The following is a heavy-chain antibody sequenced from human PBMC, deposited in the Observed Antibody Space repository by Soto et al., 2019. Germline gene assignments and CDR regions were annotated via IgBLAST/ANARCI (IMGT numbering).Heavy chain of an antibody. V-gene: IGHV4-39*02. CDR3: AREVYKDFWSGPNYYYGMDV. D-gene: IGHD3-3*01. CDR2: NYYSGST. J-gene: IGHJ6*02. Sequence: AETLSLTCTASGGSISSSIYYWGWIRHAPGNGLEWIGCNYYSGSTYYNQSHKSRVTICVDTSKNQSALKLGSVTAADTAVYYCAREVYKDFWSGPNYYYGMDVWGQGTTVTVYS. CDR1: GGSISSSIYY.